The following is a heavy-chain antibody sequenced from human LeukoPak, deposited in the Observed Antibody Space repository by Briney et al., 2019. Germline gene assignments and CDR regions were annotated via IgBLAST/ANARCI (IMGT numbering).Heavy chain of an antibody. Sequence: GSLRLSCAASGFTFSSYEMNWVRQAPGKGLEWISYISSSGGTIYYADSVKGRFTISRDNAKNSLYLQMDSLTAEDTAVYYCAREVVGTTSEFDYWGQGTLVTVSS. J-gene: IGHJ4*02. D-gene: IGHD1-26*01. CDR3: AREVVGTTSEFDY. V-gene: IGHV3-48*03. CDR1: GFTFSSYE. CDR2: ISSSGGTI.